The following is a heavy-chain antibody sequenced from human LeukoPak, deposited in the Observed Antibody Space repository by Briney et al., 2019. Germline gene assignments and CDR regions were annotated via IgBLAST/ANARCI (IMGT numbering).Heavy chain of an antibody. V-gene: IGHV3-7*01. J-gene: IGHJ4*02. CDR1: GFTFSSYW. CDR3: ARESRGYSGYDREAGY. Sequence: PGGSLRLSCAASGFTFSSYWMSWVRQAPGKGLEWVANIKQDGSEKYYVDSVKGRFTISRDNAKNSLYLQMNSLRAEDTAVYYCARESRGYSGYDREAGYWGQGTLVTVSS. D-gene: IGHD5-12*01. CDR2: IKQDGSEK.